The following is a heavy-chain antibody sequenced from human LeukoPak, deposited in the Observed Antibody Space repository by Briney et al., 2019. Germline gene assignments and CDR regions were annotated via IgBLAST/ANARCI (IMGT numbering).Heavy chain of an antibody. CDR1: GFTFSSYG. Sequence: GGSLRLSCAASGFTFSSYGMHWVRQAPGKGLEWVAVMWYDGSNKYYADSVKGRFTISRDNSKNTLYLQMNSLRAEDTAVYYCARDQGFWSGYSRRYYYGMDVWGQGTTVTVSS. J-gene: IGHJ6*02. CDR2: MWYDGSNK. CDR3: ARDQGFWSGYSRRYYYGMDV. V-gene: IGHV3-33*01. D-gene: IGHD3-3*01.